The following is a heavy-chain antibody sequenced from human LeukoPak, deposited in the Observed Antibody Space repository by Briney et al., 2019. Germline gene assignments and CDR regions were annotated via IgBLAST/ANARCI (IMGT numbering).Heavy chain of an antibody. Sequence: GASVKVSCKASGYTFTSYYMHWVRQAHGQGLEWMGIINPSGGRTSYTQKFQGRVTMTRDTSTSTVYMELSSLRSEDTAVYYCARDFDITRKTYYFDYWGQGTLVTVSS. CDR3: ARDFDITRKTYYFDY. CDR1: GYTFTSYY. D-gene: IGHD3-9*01. V-gene: IGHV1-46*01. J-gene: IGHJ4*02. CDR2: INPSGGRT.